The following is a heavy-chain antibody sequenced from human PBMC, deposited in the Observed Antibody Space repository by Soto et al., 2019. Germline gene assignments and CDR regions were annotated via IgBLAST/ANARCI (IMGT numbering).Heavy chain of an antibody. J-gene: IGHJ3*02. Sequence: ASVKVSCKASGYTFTGYYMHWVRQAPGQGLEWMGWINPNSGGTNYAQKFQGWVTMTRDTSISTAYMELSRLRSDDTAVYYCARGSKPGSGGSCYPSGAFDIWGQGTMVTVSS. CDR3: ARGSKPGSGGSCYPSGAFDI. CDR1: GYTFTGYY. CDR2: INPNSGGT. V-gene: IGHV1-2*04. D-gene: IGHD2-15*01.